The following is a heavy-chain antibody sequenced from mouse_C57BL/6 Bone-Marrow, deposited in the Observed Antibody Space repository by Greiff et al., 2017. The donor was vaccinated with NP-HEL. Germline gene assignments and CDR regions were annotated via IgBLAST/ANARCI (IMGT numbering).Heavy chain of an antibody. V-gene: IGHV1-18*01. Sequence: QLQQSVPELVKPGASLPLPFPSSFSPFPSSPISFFTHIHFTSLEWIGDINPNNGGTIYNQKFKGKATLTVDKSSSTAYMELRSLTSEDTAVYYCARRGHYGPAWFAYWGQGTLVTVSA. J-gene: IGHJ3*01. CDR2: INPNNGGT. D-gene: IGHD1-1*01. CDR3: ARRGHYGPAWFAY. CDR1: FSPFPSSP.